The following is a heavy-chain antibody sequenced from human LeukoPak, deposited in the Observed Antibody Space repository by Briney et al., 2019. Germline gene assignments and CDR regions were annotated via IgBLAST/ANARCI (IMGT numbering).Heavy chain of an antibody. Sequence: SETLSLTCTVSGGSISSYYWSWIRQPAGKGLEWIGRIYTSGSTNYNPSLKSRVTMSVDTSKNQFSLKLSSVTAADTAVYYCARDSRVPAAISAAFDIWGQGTMVTVSS. CDR3: ARDSRVPAAISAAFDI. D-gene: IGHD2-2*01. CDR1: GGSISSYY. V-gene: IGHV4-4*07. CDR2: IYTSGST. J-gene: IGHJ3*02.